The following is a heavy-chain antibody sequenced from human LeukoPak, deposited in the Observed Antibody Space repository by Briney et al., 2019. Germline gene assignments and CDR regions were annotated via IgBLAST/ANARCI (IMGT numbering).Heavy chain of an antibody. Sequence: SETLSLTCTVSGESFSGYYWTWIRQSPGKGLEWLGDISHRGNTNYNPSLKSRLTLSVDTSKNQFSLHLTSMTAADTAVYYCARDSRVGARRGPKFDYWGQGTLVTVSS. D-gene: IGHD1-26*01. J-gene: IGHJ4*02. CDR3: ARDSRVGARRGPKFDY. V-gene: IGHV4-34*01. CDR1: GESFSGYY. CDR2: ISHRGNT.